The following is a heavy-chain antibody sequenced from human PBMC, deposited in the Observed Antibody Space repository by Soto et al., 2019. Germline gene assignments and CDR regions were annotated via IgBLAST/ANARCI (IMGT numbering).Heavy chain of an antibody. CDR2: ITGDGSST. CDR1: GFTFSNYW. D-gene: IGHD3-10*01. V-gene: IGHV3-74*01. Sequence: EVQLVESGGGLVQPGGSLRLSCAASGFTFSNYWMYWVRQAPGKGLVWVSRITGDGSSTTYADSVKGRFTISRDNAKNTLYLQMNSLRVEDTAVSYCARGYSGSGRASWGQGTLVTVSS. CDR3: ARGYSGSGRAS. J-gene: IGHJ5*02.